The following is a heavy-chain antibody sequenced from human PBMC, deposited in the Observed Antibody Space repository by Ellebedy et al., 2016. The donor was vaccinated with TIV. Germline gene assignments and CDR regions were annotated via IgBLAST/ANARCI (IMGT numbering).Heavy chain of an antibody. Sequence: MPGGSLRLSCTVSGGSISSYYWSWIRQPPGKGLEWIGYIYYSGSTNYNPSLKSRVTISVDTSKNQCSLKLSSVTAADTAVYYCARQVEYSSGWFYYYGMDVWGQGTTVTVSS. D-gene: IGHD6-19*01. CDR1: GGSISSYY. CDR3: ARQVEYSSGWFYYYGMDV. CDR2: IYYSGST. J-gene: IGHJ6*02. V-gene: IGHV4-59*08.